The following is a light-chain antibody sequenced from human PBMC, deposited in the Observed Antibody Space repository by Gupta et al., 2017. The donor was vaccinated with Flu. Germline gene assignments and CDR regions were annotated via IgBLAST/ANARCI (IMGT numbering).Light chain of an antibody. Sequence: SVLTPPPSASGTPGQRVTISCSGSRSTIGPNPVTWYQPLPGTAPKLLIYNHNQWPSGVPERFSGSKSGTSASLAISGLQSAEEADYYCAACDASVNGRVFGGGTKLTVL. J-gene: IGLJ3*02. CDR2: NHN. CDR1: RSTIGPNP. V-gene: IGLV1-44*01. CDR3: AACDASVNGRV.